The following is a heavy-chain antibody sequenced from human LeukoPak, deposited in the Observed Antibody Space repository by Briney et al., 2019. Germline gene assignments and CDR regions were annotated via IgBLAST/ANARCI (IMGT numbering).Heavy chain of an antibody. CDR2: INHSGST. Sequence: SETLSLTCAVYGGSFSGYYWSWIRQPPGKGLEWIGEINHSGSTNYNPSLKSRVTISVDTSKNQFSLKLSSVTAADTAVYYCARARRLRLYYYYGMDVWGQGTTVTVSS. CDR1: GGSFSGYY. D-gene: IGHD4-17*01. CDR3: ARARRLRLYYYYGMDV. V-gene: IGHV4-34*01. J-gene: IGHJ6*02.